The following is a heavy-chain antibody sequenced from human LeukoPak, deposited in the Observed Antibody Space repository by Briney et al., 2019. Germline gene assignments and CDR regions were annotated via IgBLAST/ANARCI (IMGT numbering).Heavy chain of an antibody. CDR1: GGSFSMYG. V-gene: IGHV1-69*01. CDR2: IIPIFGTA. Sequence: SVTVSFKASGGSFSMYGFSWVRQAPGQGLEWMGGIIPIFGTANYAQKFQGRVTITADGSTSTAYMELSSLRSEDTAVYYCAREVYGSGNAFDIWGQGTLVTVSS. J-gene: IGHJ3*02. CDR3: AREVYGSGNAFDI. D-gene: IGHD3-10*01.